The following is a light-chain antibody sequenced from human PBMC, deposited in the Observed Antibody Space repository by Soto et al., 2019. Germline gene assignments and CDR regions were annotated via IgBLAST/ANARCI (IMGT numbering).Light chain of an antibody. Sequence: EIVLTQSPGTLSLSPRERATLSSRAIQSVSSSYLAWYQQKPGQAPRLLIYGASSRATGIPDRFSGSGSGTDFTLTICRLEPEDFAVYYCQQYGSSPLTFGGGTKVDIK. CDR2: GAS. J-gene: IGKJ4*01. V-gene: IGKV3-20*01. CDR1: QSVSSSY. CDR3: QQYGSSPLT.